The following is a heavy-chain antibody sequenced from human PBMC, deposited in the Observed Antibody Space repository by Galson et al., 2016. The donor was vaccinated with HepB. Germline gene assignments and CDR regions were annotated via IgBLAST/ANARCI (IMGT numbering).Heavy chain of an antibody. J-gene: IGHJ4*02. CDR2: IHYSGST. D-gene: IGHD4-23*01. V-gene: IGHV4-61*01. Sequence: SETLSLTCTVSGASVNSDNYFWNWIRQPPGKGLEWIGYIHYSGSTNYNPSLKSRVTISVDTSNNQFSLKMNSVAAADTAIYYCARDWGGLHWYLGYWGQGIPVTVSS. CDR1: GASVNSDNYF. CDR3: ARDWGGLHWYLGY.